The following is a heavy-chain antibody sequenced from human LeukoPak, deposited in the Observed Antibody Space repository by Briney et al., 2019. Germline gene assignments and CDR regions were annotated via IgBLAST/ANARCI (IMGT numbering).Heavy chain of an antibody. CDR1: GFTFSSYG. J-gene: IGHJ4*02. D-gene: IGHD3-10*01. V-gene: IGHV3-30*18. Sequence: GGSLRLSCAASGFTFSSYGMHWVRQAPGKGLEWVAVISYDESERYSADSVKGRFTISRDNSKSALYLQMNSLRVEDTALYYCAKVLGSGSFFGYFDYWGQGTVVTVSS. CDR3: AKVLGSGSFFGYFDY. CDR2: ISYDESER.